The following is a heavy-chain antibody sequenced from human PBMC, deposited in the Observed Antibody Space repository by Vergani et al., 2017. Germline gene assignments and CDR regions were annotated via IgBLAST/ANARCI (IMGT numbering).Heavy chain of an antibody. CDR2: MNPNSGNT. CDR1: GYTFTSYD. V-gene: IGHV1-8*01. D-gene: IGHD1-14*01. Sequence: QVQLVQSGAEVKKPGASVKVSCKASGYTFTSYDINWVRQATGQGLEWMGWMNPNSGNTGYAQKLQGRVTMTTDTSTITAYMELRSLRSDDTAVYYCASLSPTGLFQHWGQGTLVTVSS. J-gene: IGHJ1*01. CDR3: ASLSPTGLFQH.